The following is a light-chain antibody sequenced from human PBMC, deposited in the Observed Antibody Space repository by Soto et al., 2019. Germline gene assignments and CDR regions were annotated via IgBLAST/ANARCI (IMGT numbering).Light chain of an antibody. CDR1: QTIGTY. V-gene: IGKV1-39*01. J-gene: IGKJ1*01. CDR2: DAY. CDR3: KQSYNTPLT. Sequence: IEVTQSPSSLSASLVDRVTITFRASQTIGTYVNWYRQKSGAAPELLIYDAYTLQSGVTSRFRGGASGTDFTLTIRSLQLDDFATYYCKQSYNTPLTLGHGHKVDIK.